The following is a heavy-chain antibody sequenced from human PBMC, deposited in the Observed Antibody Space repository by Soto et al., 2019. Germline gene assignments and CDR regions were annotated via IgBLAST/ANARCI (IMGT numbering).Heavy chain of an antibody. V-gene: IGHV1-69*13. CDR1: GGTFSRYT. CDR2: IIPIFGTA. CDR3: ARPAYCTGSRCPNNLDY. Sequence: ASVKVSCKASGGTFSRYTISWVRQAPEQGLEWMGGIIPIFGTANYAQKFQGRVTITADESTSTAYMELSSLRSEDTAVYYCARPAYCTGSRCPNNLDYWGQGTQVTVSS. D-gene: IGHD2-8*02. J-gene: IGHJ4*02.